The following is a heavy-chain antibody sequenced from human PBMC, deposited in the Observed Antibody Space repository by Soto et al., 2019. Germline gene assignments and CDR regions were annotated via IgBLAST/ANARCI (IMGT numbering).Heavy chain of an antibody. CDR3: ERGVPDYGPYYYSGMDV. V-gene: IGHV3-33*01. D-gene: IGHD4-17*01. J-gene: IGHJ6*02. Sequence: GGSLRLSCAASGFTFSSYGMHWVRQAPGKGLEWVAVIWYDGSNKYYADSVKGRFTISRDNSKNTLYLQMNSLRAEDTAVYYCERGVPDYGPYYYSGMDVWGQGTTVTVSS. CDR2: IWYDGSNK. CDR1: GFTFSSYG.